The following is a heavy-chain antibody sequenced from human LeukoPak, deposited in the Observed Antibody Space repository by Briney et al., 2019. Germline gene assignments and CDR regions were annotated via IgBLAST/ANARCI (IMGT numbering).Heavy chain of an antibody. V-gene: IGHV3-23*01. CDR3: AKAPGFTVVTSFDW. CDR2: ISGSGDGT. Sequence: PGGTLRLSCEASGFTFRSYAMSGVRQAAGEGFEGASVISGSGDGTYYAASVKGRFTISRDNSKNTLYLQMNSLRVEDTAVYSCAKAPGFTVVTSFDWWGQGTLVTVS. J-gene: IGHJ4*02. D-gene: IGHD2-21*02. CDR1: GFTFRSYA.